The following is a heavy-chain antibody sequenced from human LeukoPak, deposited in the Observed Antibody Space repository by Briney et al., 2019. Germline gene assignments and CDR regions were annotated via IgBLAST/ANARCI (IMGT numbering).Heavy chain of an antibody. V-gene: IGHV1-46*02. CDR3: ARGITMVRGPFALHY. J-gene: IGHJ4*02. CDR1: GYTFNSYY. Sequence: ASVNVSCKASGYTFNSYYMHWVRQAPGQGLEWMGIIYPSGGSTSYAQKFQGRVTMTRDMSTSTVYMELSSLRSEDTAVYYCARGITMVRGPFALHYWGQGTLVTVSS. D-gene: IGHD3-10*01. CDR2: IYPSGGST.